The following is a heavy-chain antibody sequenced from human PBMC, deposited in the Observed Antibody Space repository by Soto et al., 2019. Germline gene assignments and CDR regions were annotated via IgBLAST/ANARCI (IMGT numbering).Heavy chain of an antibody. V-gene: IGHV3-48*01. CDR2: ISSLSTTI. CDR1: GFTFSTFN. D-gene: IGHD1-1*01. Sequence: EVQLVESGGGLIQPGGSLRLSCAVSGFTFSTFNMNWVRQAPGKGLEWLSYISSLSTTIYYSDSVKGRFTISRDNAKNSLYLQMNSLRAEDTAVYYCARGRHHQLYNHTDVWGQGTTVTVSS. J-gene: IGHJ6*02. CDR3: ARGRHHQLYNHTDV.